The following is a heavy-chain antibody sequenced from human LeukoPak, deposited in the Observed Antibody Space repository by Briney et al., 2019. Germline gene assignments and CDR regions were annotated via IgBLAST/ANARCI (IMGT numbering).Heavy chain of an antibody. V-gene: IGHV3-23*01. D-gene: IGHD3-22*01. Sequence: GGSLRPSCAASGFTFSGSAMHWVRQAPGKGLEWVSAFSGSGGSTYYADSVKGRFTISRDNSKNPLYLQMNSLRAEDTAVYYCAYDSSGYPPDAFDIWGQGTMVTVSS. CDR1: GFTFSGSA. CDR3: AYDSSGYPPDAFDI. CDR2: FSGSGGST. J-gene: IGHJ3*02.